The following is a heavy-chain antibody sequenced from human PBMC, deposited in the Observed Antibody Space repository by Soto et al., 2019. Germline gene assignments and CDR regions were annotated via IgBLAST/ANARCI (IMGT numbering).Heavy chain of an antibody. J-gene: IGHJ6*02. Sequence: SCAASGFTFSSYEMNWVRQAPGKGLEWVSYISSSGSTVYYADSVKGRFTISRDNAKNSLYLQMNSLRAEDTAVYYCARGANYYGMDVWGQGTTVTVSS. CDR3: ARGANYYGMDV. CDR2: ISSSGSTV. CDR1: GFTFSSYE. V-gene: IGHV3-48*03.